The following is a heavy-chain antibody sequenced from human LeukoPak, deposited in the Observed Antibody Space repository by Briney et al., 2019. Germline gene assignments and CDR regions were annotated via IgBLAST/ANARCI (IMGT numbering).Heavy chain of an antibody. J-gene: IGHJ3*02. D-gene: IGHD3-3*01. CDR2: ISGSGGST. Sequence: PGGSLRLSCAASGFTFSSYSMNWVRQAPGKGLEWVSAISGSGGSTYYADSVKGRFTISRDNSKNTLYLQMNSLRAEDTAVYYCAKDDKEWFHPVDAFDIWGQGTMVTVSS. V-gene: IGHV3-23*01. CDR3: AKDDKEWFHPVDAFDI. CDR1: GFTFSSYS.